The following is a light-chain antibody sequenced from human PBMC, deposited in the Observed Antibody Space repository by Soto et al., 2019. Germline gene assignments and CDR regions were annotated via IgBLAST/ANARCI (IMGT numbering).Light chain of an antibody. J-gene: IGKJ1*01. V-gene: IGKV3-15*01. Sequence: EIVMTQSRATLSVSPGERATLSCRASQGVSSNLAWYQQKPGQAPRLLIYGASTRATGIPARFSGSGSGTEFALTISSLQSEDFAVNYCQQYNNWPQWTFGQGTKVEIK. CDR1: QGVSSN. CDR2: GAS. CDR3: QQYNNWPQWT.